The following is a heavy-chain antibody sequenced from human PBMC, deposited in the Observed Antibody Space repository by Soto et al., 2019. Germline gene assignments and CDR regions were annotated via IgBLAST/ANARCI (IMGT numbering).Heavy chain of an antibody. CDR3: ARSRNGAVPDSINF. J-gene: IGHJ4*02. Sequence: GGSLRLSCAASGFTFSRYAMHWVRQAPGEGLEWVAVISRDGSSKYYGDSVKGRFTVSRDNSNNTLYLSMTSLRPDDTAVFYCARSRNGAVPDSINFWGQGTLVTSPQ. CDR1: GFTFSRYA. V-gene: IGHV3-30-3*01. CDR2: ISRDGSSK. D-gene: IGHD2-8*01.